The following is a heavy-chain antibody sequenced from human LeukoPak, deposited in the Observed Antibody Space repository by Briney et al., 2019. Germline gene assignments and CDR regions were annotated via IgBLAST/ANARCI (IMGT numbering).Heavy chain of an antibody. D-gene: IGHD3-16*02. CDR3: ARSPTLRLGELSSPFDY. V-gene: IGHV1-2*06. CDR2: INPNSGGT. J-gene: IGHJ4*02. CDR1: GYTFTGYY. Sequence: GASVKVSCKASGYTFTGYYMHWVRQAPGQGLEWMGRINPNSGGTNYAQKFQGRVTITRDTSASTAYMELSSLRSEDTAVYYCARSPTLRLGELSSPFDYWGQGTLVTVSS.